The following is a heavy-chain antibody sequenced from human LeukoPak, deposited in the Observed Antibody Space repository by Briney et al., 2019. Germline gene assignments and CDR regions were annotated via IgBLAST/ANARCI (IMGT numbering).Heavy chain of an antibody. CDR3: ASGRHDFLH. J-gene: IGHJ4*02. CDR2: INLDGTEE. D-gene: IGHD3/OR15-3a*01. V-gene: IGHV3-7*01. Sequence: GGSLRLSCTASGFTTHYWLNWVRQSPGKGLEWVANINLDGTEEHYVDSSLKGRFTISRDNAKNSLYLQMTSLRVEDTAVYYCASGRHDFLHWGQGTLVTVSS. CDR1: GFTTHYW.